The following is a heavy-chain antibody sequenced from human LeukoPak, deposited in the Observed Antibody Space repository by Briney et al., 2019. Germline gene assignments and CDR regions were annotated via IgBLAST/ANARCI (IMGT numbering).Heavy chain of an antibody. D-gene: IGHD5-18*01. V-gene: IGHV3-23*01. CDR1: GFTFSSSV. Sequence: GGSLRLSCAASGFTFSSSVMTWVRQAPGKGLEWVSTISGSGGTTYYADSVKGRFTISRDNSKNTLYLEMDSLRADDTAVYSCAKDLGNSFGYENVFDYWGQGTLVTVSS. CDR2: ISGSGGTT. CDR3: AKDLGNSFGYENVFDY. J-gene: IGHJ4*02.